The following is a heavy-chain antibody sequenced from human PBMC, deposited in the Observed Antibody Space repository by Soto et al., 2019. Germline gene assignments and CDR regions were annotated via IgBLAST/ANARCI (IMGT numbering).Heavy chain of an antibody. CDR2: INAGNGNT. J-gene: IGHJ3*02. V-gene: IGHV1-3*01. Sequence: ASVKVSCTASGYTFTTYAMHWVRQAPGQRLEWMGWINAGNGNTKYSQKFQGRVTITRDTSASTAYMELSSLRSEDTALYYCARKSGTYSAFDIWGQGTMVTVSS. CDR3: ARKSGTYSAFDI. CDR1: GYTFTTYA. D-gene: IGHD1-26*01.